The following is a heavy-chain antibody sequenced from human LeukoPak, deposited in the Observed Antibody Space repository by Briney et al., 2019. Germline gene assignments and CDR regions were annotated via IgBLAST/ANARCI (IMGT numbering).Heavy chain of an antibody. CDR1: SGSISTSNYY. D-gene: IGHD6-6*01. CDR3: ARIRPGQLVVDY. J-gene: IGHJ4*02. V-gene: IGHV4-39*07. CDR2: IFYSGST. Sequence: PSETLSLTCTVSSGSISTSNYYWGWVRQPPGKALEWIGNIFYSGSTYYSPSLKSRVTISVDTSKNQFSLKLSSVTAADTAVYYCARIRPGQLVVDYWGQGTLVTVSS.